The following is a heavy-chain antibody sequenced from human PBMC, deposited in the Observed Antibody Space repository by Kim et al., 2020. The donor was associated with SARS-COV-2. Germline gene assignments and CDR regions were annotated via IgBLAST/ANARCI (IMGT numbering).Heavy chain of an antibody. D-gene: IGHD1-26*01. V-gene: IGHV4-59*01. CDR3: AREGVGATGYFDY. Sequence: YTPSLKSRVTISIDTSKNQFSLKLNSLTAPDTAVYYCAREGVGATGYFDYWGQGTLVTVSS. J-gene: IGHJ4*02.